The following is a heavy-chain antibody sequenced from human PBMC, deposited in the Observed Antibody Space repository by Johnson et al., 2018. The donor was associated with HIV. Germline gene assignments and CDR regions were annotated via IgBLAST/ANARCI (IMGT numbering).Heavy chain of an antibody. CDR1: GFTFSSYT. CDR2: ISYDGRNK. Sequence: QMLLVESGGGVVQPGRSLRLSCAASGFTFSSYTIHWVRQAPGKGLEWVAFISYDGRNKYYTDSVKGRFPISRDNSKNTLYLLMNSLRAEDTAVYYCAKGPLYYYDSRLGSGAFDIWGQGTMVTVSS. V-gene: IGHV3-30*04. D-gene: IGHD3-22*01. J-gene: IGHJ3*02. CDR3: AKGPLYYYDSRLGSGAFDI.